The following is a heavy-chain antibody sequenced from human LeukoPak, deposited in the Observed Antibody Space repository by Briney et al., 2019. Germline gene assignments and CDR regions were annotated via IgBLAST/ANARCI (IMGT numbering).Heavy chain of an antibody. V-gene: IGHV3-23*01. D-gene: IGHD4-17*01. CDR3: ARAFYGATVTSFDY. CDR1: GFTFSSYA. CDR2: ISGSGGST. Sequence: GGSLRLSCAASGFTFSSYAMSWVRQAPGKGLEWVSAISGSGGSTYYADSVKGRFTISRDNSKNTLYLQMNSLRAEDTAVYYCARAFYGATVTSFDYWGQGTLVTVSS. J-gene: IGHJ4*02.